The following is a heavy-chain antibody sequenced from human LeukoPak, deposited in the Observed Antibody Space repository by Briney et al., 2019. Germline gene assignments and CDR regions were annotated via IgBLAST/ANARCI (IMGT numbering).Heavy chain of an antibody. CDR1: GGSFSGYY. Sequence: LKPSETLSLTCAVYGGSFSGYYWSWIRQPPGKGPEWIGEINHSGSTNYNPSLKSRVTISVDTSKNQFSLKLSSVTAADTAVYYCARGRITMARGGYWFDPWGQGTLVTVSS. CDR3: ARGRITMARGGYWFDP. V-gene: IGHV4-34*01. D-gene: IGHD3-10*01. CDR2: INHSGST. J-gene: IGHJ5*02.